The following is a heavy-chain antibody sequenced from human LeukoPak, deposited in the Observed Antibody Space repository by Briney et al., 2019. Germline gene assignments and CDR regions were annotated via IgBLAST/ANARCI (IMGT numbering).Heavy chain of an antibody. CDR2: ISETSSHT. V-gene: IGHV3-21*04. D-gene: IGHD2-21*02. J-gene: IGHJ4*02. Sequence: GGSLRLSCTASRFMFSSFSINWVRQAPGKGLEWVSYISETSSHTYYADSVKGRFTISRDNAKNSLYLQMNSLRAEDTAVYYCARDPVTASDYWGQGTLVTVSS. CDR3: ARDPVTASDY. CDR1: RFMFSSFS.